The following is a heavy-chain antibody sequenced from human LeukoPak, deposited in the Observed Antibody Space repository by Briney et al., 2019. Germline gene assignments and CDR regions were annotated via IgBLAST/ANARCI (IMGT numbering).Heavy chain of an antibody. V-gene: IGHV4-4*07. CDR3: ARGNPNAFDI. CDR1: GGSISSYY. J-gene: IGHJ3*02. CDR2: IQISGST. Sequence: SETLSLTCTVSGGSISSYYRSWIRQPAGKGLEWIGRIQISGSTNYNPSLKSRVTMSVDTSKNQFSLKLSSVTAADTAVYYCARGNPNAFDIWGQGTMVTVSS.